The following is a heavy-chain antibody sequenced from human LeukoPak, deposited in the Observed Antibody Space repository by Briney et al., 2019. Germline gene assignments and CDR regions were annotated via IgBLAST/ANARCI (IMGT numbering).Heavy chain of an antibody. CDR1: GGSFSGYD. D-gene: IGHD3-3*01. J-gene: IGHJ4*02. CDR2: INHSGST. Sequence: SETLSLTCAVYGGSFSGYDWSWIRQPPGKGLEWIGEINHSGSTNYNPSLKSRVTISVDTSKNQFSLKLSSVTAADTAVYYCARHGYDFWSGYARLEYWGQGTLVTVSS. CDR3: ARHGYDFWSGYARLEY. V-gene: IGHV4-34*01.